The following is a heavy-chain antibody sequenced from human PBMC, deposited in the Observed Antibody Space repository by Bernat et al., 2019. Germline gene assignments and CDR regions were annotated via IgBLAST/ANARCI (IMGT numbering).Heavy chain of an antibody. Sequence: EVQLVESGGGLVQPGGSLRVSCAASGFTFSSYSMIWVRQAPGKGLEWVALISGPGVTTHSADSVKGRFTISRDNSKNTLFLQMNSLRAEDTAVYYCAKEAAFCGTGCYSLADCWGQGTLVTVSS. D-gene: IGHD2-21*02. CDR2: ISGPGVTT. V-gene: IGHV3-23*04. CDR1: GFTFSSYS. CDR3: AKEAAFCGTGCYSLADC. J-gene: IGHJ4*02.